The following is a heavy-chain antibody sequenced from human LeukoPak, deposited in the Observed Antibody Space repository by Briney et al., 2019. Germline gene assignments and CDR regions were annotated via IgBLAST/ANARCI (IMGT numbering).Heavy chain of an antibody. Sequence: GGSLRLSCAASGFTFSSYAMHWVRQAPGKGLEYVSAISSTRTSTYYANSVKGRFTISRNNSKNTLYLQMGSLRGEDMAVYYCARVGKTSSAYWGQGTLVTVSS. CDR3: ARVGKTSSAY. CDR1: GFTFSSYA. CDR2: ISSTRTST. V-gene: IGHV3-64*01. J-gene: IGHJ4*02.